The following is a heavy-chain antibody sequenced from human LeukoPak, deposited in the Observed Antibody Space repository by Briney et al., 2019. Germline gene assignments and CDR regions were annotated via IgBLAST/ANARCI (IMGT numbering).Heavy chain of an antibody. CDR3: AKGGYVRGYFDY. Sequence: GGSLRLSCAASGFTFSSYGMHWVRQAPGKGLEWVAVISYDGSNKYYADSVKGRFTISRDNSKNTLYLQMNSLRAEDTAVYYCAKGGYVRGYFDYWGQGTLVTVPS. D-gene: IGHD5-12*01. J-gene: IGHJ4*02. V-gene: IGHV3-30*18. CDR2: ISYDGSNK. CDR1: GFTFSSYG.